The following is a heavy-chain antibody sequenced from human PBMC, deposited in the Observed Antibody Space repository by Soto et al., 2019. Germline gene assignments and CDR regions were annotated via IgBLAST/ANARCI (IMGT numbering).Heavy chain of an antibody. CDR3: TKGWANDY. CDR1: GFTFSGSA. CDR2: IRSKANSYAT. D-gene: IGHD2-15*01. V-gene: IGHV3-73*01. J-gene: IGHJ4*02. Sequence: EVQLVESGGGLVQPGGSLKLSCAASGFTFSGSAMHCVRQASGKGLEWVGRIRSKANSYATAYAASVKGRFTISRDDSKNTAYLQMNSLKTEDTAVYYCTKGWANDYWGQGTLVTVSS.